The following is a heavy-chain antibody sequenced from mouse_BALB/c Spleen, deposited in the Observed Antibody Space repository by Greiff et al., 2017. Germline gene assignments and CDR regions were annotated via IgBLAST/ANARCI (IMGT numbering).Heavy chain of an antibody. V-gene: IGHV1-4*01. CDR2: INPSSGYT. CDR3: ARLRLPYYAMDY. Sequence: VQLVESGAELARPGASVKMSCKASGYTFTSYTMHWVKQRPGQGLEWIGYINPSSGYTNYNQKFKDKATLTADKSSSTAYMQLSSLTSEDSAVYYCARLRLPYYAMDYWGQGTSVTVSS. D-gene: IGHD1-2*01. J-gene: IGHJ4*01. CDR1: GYTFTSYT.